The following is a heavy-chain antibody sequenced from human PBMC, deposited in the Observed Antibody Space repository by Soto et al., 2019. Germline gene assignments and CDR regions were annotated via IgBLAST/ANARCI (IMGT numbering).Heavy chain of an antibody. D-gene: IGHD6-13*01. CDR2: ISAANGNT. CDR1: GYTFTSYG. Sequence: ASVKVSCKASGYTFTSYGISWVRRAPGQWLEWVGWISAANGNTNYAQKIQGRVTMTTDTSPSTAYMELRSRRADDTAVYYCERDSSTWINRSDPWGPGTRVT. CDR3: ERDSSTWINRSDP. V-gene: IGHV1-18*04. J-gene: IGHJ5*02.